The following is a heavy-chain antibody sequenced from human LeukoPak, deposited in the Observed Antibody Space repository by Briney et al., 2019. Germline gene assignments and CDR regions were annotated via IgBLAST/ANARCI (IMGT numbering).Heavy chain of an antibody. V-gene: IGHV4-34*01. CDR3: ARDENGFGY. CDR2: INHSGST. Sequence: PSETLSLTCAVYGGSFSGYYWSWIRQPPGKGLEWIGEINHSGSTNYNPSLKSRVTISVDTSKNQFSLKLNSVTAADTAVYYCARDENGFGYWGQGTLVTVSS. CDR1: GGSFSGYY. J-gene: IGHJ4*02. D-gene: IGHD2-8*01.